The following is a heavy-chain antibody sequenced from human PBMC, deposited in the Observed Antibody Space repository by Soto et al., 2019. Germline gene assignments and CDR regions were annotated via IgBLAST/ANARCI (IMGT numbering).Heavy chain of an antibody. CDR2: ISVGGGSI. Sequence: EVPLVESGGGLVQPRRSLRISCAASGFTFSRYAMNWVRQAPGKGLEWVSYISVGGGSIFYAASVKGRFTISRDDAQNSVYLQMNTLRDEDTALYYCVRDDQWACDVWGQGTMVIVSS. V-gene: IGHV3-48*02. D-gene: IGHD6-19*01. CDR3: VRDDQWACDV. J-gene: IGHJ3*01. CDR1: GFTFSRYA.